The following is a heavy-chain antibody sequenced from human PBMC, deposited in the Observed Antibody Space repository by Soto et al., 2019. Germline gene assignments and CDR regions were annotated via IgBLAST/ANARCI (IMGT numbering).Heavy chain of an antibody. J-gene: IGHJ6*02. CDR1: GYSFTSYW. D-gene: IGHD3-22*01. CDR3: ARPRYYYDSSGREYYYGMDV. V-gene: IGHV5-51*01. Sequence: GESLKISCKGSGYSFTSYWFGWVRQMPGKGLEWMGIIYPGDSDTRYSPSFQGQVTISADKSISTAYLQWSSLKASDTAMYYCARPRYYYDSSGREYYYGMDVWGQGTTVTVSS. CDR2: IYPGDSDT.